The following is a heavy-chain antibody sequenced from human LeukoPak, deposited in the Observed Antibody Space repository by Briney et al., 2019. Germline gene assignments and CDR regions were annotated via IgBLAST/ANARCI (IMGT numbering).Heavy chain of an antibody. CDR1: GFTFSSYW. J-gene: IGHJ4*02. V-gene: IGHV3-7*01. D-gene: IGHD3-10*01. CDR3: ARESRRYGSGSYPPDY. CDR2: IKQDGSEK. Sequence: GGSLRLSCAASGFTFSSYWLTWVRQAPGKGLEWVANIKQDGSEKHYVDSVKGRFTISRDNAKNSLYLQMTSLRAEDTAVYYCARESRRYGSGSYPPDYWGRGTLVTVSS.